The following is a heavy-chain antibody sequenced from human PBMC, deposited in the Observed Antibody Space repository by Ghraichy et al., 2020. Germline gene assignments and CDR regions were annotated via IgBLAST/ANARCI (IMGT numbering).Heavy chain of an antibody. V-gene: IGHV3-23*01. CDR3: AKDLTTWFGELLLPHYNHYGLDV. J-gene: IGHJ6*02. Sequence: GESLNISCSASGFTFRSYAMNWVRQAPGKGLEWVSSISDSGDSTYYADYVKGRFTLSRDNSKNTLYLQMNSLRAEDTAVYYCAKDLTTWFGELLLPHYNHYGLDVWGQGTMVTVSS. D-gene: IGHD3-10*01. CDR1: GFTFRSYA. CDR2: ISDSGDST.